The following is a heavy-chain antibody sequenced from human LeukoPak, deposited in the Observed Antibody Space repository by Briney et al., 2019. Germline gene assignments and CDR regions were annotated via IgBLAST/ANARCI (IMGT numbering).Heavy chain of an antibody. CDR1: GFTFIGYG. J-gene: IGHJ4*02. CDR3: AKDFYYGSGGHQGYFDY. Sequence: GVSLRLSCAASGFTFIGYGMHWARQAPGKGLEWVAFIGFDGTNKYYADSVKGRFTISRDNTKNTLYLQMNSLRAEDTAVYYCAKDFYYGSGGHQGYFDYWGQGTLVTVSS. V-gene: IGHV3-30*02. CDR2: IGFDGTNK. D-gene: IGHD3-10*01.